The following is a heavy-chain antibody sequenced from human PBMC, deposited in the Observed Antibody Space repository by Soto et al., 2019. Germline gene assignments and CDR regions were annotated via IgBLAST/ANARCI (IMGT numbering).Heavy chain of an antibody. CDR1: GGAFSSSG. V-gene: IGHV1-69*01. Sequence: QVQLVQSGAEMKKPGSSVRVSCKASGGAFSSSGISWVRQAPGQGLEWMAGVIPIFGTTKNAPKFQGRVTVSADESTSTAYMELSILRSDDTAVYFGARSRRQGLDFQGFIPWDALDVWGQGTLVTVSS. CDR3: ARSRRQGLDFQGFIPWDALDV. D-gene: IGHD2-21*01. J-gene: IGHJ3*01. CDR2: VIPIFGTT.